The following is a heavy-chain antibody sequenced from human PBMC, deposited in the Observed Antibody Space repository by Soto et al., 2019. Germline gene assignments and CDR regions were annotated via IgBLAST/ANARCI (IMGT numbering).Heavy chain of an antibody. D-gene: IGHD3-10*01. CDR3: TRGGRSTSYYWEF. V-gene: IGHV3-11*06. CDR1: GLSFRYYS. Sequence: GVSLILSGAASGLSFRYYSMTWIRQAPGKGPEWVARISRGGGDTEYADTVKGRFTISRDNAKNSLYLQMDSMRAEDTAVYYCTRGGRSTSYYWEFWGQGTLVTGSS. J-gene: IGHJ4*02. CDR2: ISRGGGDT.